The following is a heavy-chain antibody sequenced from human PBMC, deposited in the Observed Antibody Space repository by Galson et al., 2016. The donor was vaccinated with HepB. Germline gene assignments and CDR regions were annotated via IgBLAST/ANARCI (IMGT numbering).Heavy chain of an antibody. D-gene: IGHD2-15*01. J-gene: IGHJ3*02. Sequence: QSGAEVKKPGESLRISCRGSEYSFSSYWIAWVRQMPGKGLEWMGIIYPGDSDTRYSPSFQGQVTISADKSIETVFLQWSSLQASDTAVYYCARRVVVATTPTPHDAFDIWGQGTMVIVSS. CDR1: EYSFSSYW. CDR2: IYPGDSDT. CDR3: ARRVVVATTPTPHDAFDI. V-gene: IGHV5-51*01.